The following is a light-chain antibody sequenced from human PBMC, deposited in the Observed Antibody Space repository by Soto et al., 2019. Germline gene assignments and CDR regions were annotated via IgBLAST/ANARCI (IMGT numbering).Light chain of an antibody. Sequence: DIVLTQSPATLSLSPGERATLSCRASQSVNSYLAWYQQKPGQAPRLLIHDASHRATGVPARFSGSGSGTDFTLTISSLEPEDFAVYYYQHRYGFTFGPGTKVDIK. CDR2: DAS. V-gene: IGKV3-11*01. J-gene: IGKJ3*01. CDR3: QHRYGFT. CDR1: QSVNSY.